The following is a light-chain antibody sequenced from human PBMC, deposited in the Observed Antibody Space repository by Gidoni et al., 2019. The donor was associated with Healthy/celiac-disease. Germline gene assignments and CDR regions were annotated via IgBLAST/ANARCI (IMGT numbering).Light chain of an antibody. V-gene: IGKV3-15*01. CDR1: QSVSSN. CDR3: QQYNNWPLT. CDR2: GAS. J-gene: IGKJ4*01. Sequence: EIVMTQSPATLSVSPGERATLSCRASQSVSSNLAWYQQKPGQAPRRLIYGASTRATGIPARFSGSGSGTEFTLTISSLQSEDFAVYYCQQYNNWPLTFGGGTKGESK.